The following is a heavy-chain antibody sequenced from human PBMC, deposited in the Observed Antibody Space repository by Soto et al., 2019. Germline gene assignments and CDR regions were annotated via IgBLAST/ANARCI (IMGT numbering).Heavy chain of an antibody. V-gene: IGHV3-13*01. CDR3: VRGQEVGAIFFDS. D-gene: IGHD2-2*01. Sequence: EVQLVESGGGLVQPGGSLRLTCAASGFTFRSFDFHWVRQATGKGLEWVATIGTIGDTYYPVSVKGRFTVSRENANSSVSLQLASLRVGDTAVYFCVRGQEVGAIFFDSWGQGTPVTFA. J-gene: IGHJ4*02. CDR2: IGTIGDT. CDR1: GFTFRSFD.